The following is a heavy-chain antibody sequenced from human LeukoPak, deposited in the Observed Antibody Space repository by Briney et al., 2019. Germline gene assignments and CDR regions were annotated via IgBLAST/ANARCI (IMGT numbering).Heavy chain of an antibody. J-gene: IGHJ3*02. CDR3: ARDATKNDAFDI. CDR2: IYYSGST. V-gene: IGHV4-59*01. CDR1: GGSISSYY. Sequence: SETPSLTCTVSGGSISSYYWSWIRQPPGKGLEWIGYIYYSGSTNYNPSLKSRVTISVDTSKNQFSLKLSSVTAADTAVYYCARDATKNDAFDIWGQGTMVTVSS.